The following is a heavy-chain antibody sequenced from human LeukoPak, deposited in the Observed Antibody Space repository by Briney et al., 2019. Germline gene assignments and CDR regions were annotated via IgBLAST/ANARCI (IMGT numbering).Heavy chain of an antibody. Sequence: ASVKVSCKASGYTFTGYYMHWVRQATGQGLEWMGWMNPNSGNTGYAQKFQGRVTITRNTSISTAYMELSSLRSEDTAVYYCARGSTVTVKTLGYWGQGTLVTVSS. J-gene: IGHJ4*02. D-gene: IGHD4-11*01. CDR1: GYTFTGYY. CDR2: MNPNSGNT. CDR3: ARGSTVTVKTLGY. V-gene: IGHV1-8*03.